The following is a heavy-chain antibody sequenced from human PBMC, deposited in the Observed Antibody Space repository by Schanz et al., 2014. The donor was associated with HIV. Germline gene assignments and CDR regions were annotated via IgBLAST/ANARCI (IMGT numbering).Heavy chain of an antibody. CDR3: AREYGDYGSGRSFGMDV. V-gene: IGHV1-18*01. CDR1: GYLFTNYG. D-gene: IGHD3-10*01. CDR2: ISGYIGNT. Sequence: QVQLVQSGAEVKKPGASVKVSCKTSGYLFTNYGVNWVRQAPGQGLEWMGWISGYIGNTNYAQNLQGRVTMTADTFTSTAYMELRSLTSDDTAVYYCAREYGDYGSGRSFGMDVWGQGTTVTVSS. J-gene: IGHJ6*02.